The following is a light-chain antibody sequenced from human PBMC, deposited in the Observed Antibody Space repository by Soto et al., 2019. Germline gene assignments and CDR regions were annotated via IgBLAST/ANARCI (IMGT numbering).Light chain of an antibody. V-gene: IGLV2-14*01. CDR3: SSYTRSSTLYV. Sequence: QSALTQPASVSGSPGQSITISCTGTSSDVGGYNYVSWYQQHPGKAPKLMIYDVSNRPSWVSNRFSGSKSGNSASLTISGLQAEDEADYYCSSYTRSSTLYVFGTGTKLTVL. CDR1: SSDVGGYNY. CDR2: DVS. J-gene: IGLJ1*01.